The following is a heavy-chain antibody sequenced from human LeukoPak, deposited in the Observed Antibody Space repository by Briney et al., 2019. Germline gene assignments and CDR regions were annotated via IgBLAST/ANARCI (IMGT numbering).Heavy chain of an antibody. Sequence: PSETLSLTCTVSGDSISSSYWSWIRQPAGKGLEWIGRVHPNGNTDYSPSLKSRVTLSIDTSKNKFSLKLSSVTAADTAVYYCASTVSPYYYDSSGYNDYWGQGTLVTVSS. J-gene: IGHJ4*02. D-gene: IGHD3-22*01. V-gene: IGHV4-4*07. CDR3: ASTVSPYYYDSSGYNDY. CDR1: GDSISSSY. CDR2: VHPNGNT.